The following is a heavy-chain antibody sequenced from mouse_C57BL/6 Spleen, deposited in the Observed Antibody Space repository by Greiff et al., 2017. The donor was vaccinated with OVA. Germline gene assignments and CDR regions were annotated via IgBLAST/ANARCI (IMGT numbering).Heavy chain of an antibody. CDR3: ARSIEGYSPFAY. J-gene: IGHJ3*01. CDR2: INPSNGGT. D-gene: IGHD2-3*01. CDR1: GYTFTSYW. V-gene: IGHV1-53*01. Sequence: QVQLQQSGTELVKPGASVKLSCKASGYTFTSYWMHWVKQRPGQGLEWIGNINPSNGGTNYNEKFKSKATLTVDKSSSTAYMQLSSLTSEDSAVYYCARSIEGYSPFAYWGQGTLVTVSA.